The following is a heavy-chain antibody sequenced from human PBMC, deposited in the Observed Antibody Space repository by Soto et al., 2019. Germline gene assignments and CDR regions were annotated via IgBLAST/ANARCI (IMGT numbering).Heavy chain of an antibody. D-gene: IGHD3-9*01. V-gene: IGHV3-9*01. CDR1: GFTFDDYA. J-gene: IGHJ4*02. CDR2: ISWNSGTL. Sequence: DVQLVESGGGLVQPGRSLRLSCAASGFTFDDYAMHWVRQTPGKGLEWVSGISWNSGTLGYADSVKGRFTISRDNAKNSLYLEMNSLRAEDTALYYCAKEGLGGRLAITSELDHWGQGTLVTVSS. CDR3: AKEGLGGRLAITSELDH.